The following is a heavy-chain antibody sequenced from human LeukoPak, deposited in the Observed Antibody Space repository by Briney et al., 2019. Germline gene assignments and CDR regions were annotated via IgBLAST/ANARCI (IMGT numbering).Heavy chain of an antibody. CDR3: AKPLSQLVRDGGYFDY. J-gene: IGHJ4*02. D-gene: IGHD6-6*01. CDR2: IKQDGSEK. CDR1: GFTFSSYW. V-gene: IGHV3-7*03. Sequence: GGSLRLSCAASGFTFSSYWMSWVRQAPGKGLEWVANIKQDGSEKYYVDSVKGRFTISRDNAKNSLYLQMNSLRAEDTAVYYCAKPLSQLVRDGGYFDYWGQGTLVTVSS.